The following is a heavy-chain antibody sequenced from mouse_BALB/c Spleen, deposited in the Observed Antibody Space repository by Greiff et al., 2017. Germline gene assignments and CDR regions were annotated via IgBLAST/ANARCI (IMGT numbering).Heavy chain of an antibody. J-gene: IGHJ4*01. D-gene: IGHD2-12*01. V-gene: IGHV1S135*01. CDR1: GYSFTGYN. Sequence: VQLQQSGPELGKPGASVKISCTASGYSFTGYNMYWVKQSHRKSLEWIGYIDPYNGGTNYNQKSKGMATLTVDKSSSTAYMQLNSLTSEDSAIYYCARYSPLYYAMDYWGQGTSVTVAS. CDR2: IDPYNGGT. CDR3: ARYSPLYYAMDY.